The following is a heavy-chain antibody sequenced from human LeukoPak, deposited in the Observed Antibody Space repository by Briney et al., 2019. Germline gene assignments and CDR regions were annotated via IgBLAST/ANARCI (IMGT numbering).Heavy chain of an antibody. CDR2: INPNSGGT. J-gene: IGHJ5*02. CDR3: ARDAVAGTLGNWFDP. V-gene: IGHV1-2*02. D-gene: IGHD6-19*01. Sequence: ASVKVSCKASGYTFTGYYMHWVRQAPGQGLEWMRWINPNSGGTNYAQKFQGRVTMTRDTSISTAYMELSRLRSDDTAVYYCARDAVAGTLGNWFDPWGQGTLVTVSS. CDR1: GYTFTGYY.